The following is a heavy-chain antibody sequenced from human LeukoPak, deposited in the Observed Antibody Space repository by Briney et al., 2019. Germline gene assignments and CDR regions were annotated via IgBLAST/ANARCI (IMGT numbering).Heavy chain of an antibody. Sequence: GASVKVSCKASGYIFTDYYMHWVRQAPGQELGWMGRINPNSGGTNYAQKFQGRVTMTRDTSTNTVYMELSSLRSEDTAVYYCARGGTYYYDSMAYWGQGTLVTVSS. CDR3: ARGGTYYYDSMAY. D-gene: IGHD3-22*01. CDR1: GYIFTDYY. J-gene: IGHJ4*02. CDR2: INPNSGGT. V-gene: IGHV1/OR15-1*04.